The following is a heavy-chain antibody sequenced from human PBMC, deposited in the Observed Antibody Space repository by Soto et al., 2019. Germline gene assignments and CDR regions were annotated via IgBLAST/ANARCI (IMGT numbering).Heavy chain of an antibody. CDR1: GGTFSSYA. D-gene: IGHD1-26*01. V-gene: IGHV1-3*01. CDR2: INAGNGNT. J-gene: IGHJ5*02. CDR3: ARGPVVGATNGRIVLFDP. Sequence: GASVKVSCKASGGTFSSYAISWVRQAPGQRLEWMGWINAGNGNTKYSQKFQGRVTITRDTSASTAYMELSSLRSEDTAVYYCARGPVVGATNGRIVLFDPWGRGTLVTVSS.